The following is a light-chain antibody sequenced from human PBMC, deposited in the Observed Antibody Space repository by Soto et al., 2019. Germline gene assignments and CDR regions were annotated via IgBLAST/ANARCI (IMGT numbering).Light chain of an antibody. V-gene: IGKV3-20*01. J-gene: IGKJ4*01. Sequence: EFVLTQSPGTLSLSPGERDTLSCRASQTVRNNYLAWYQQKPGQAPRLLIYDASSRATGIPDRFSGGGSGTDFTLTISRLEPEDFAVYYGQQFSSYPLTFGGGTKVDIK. CDR1: QTVRNNY. CDR2: DAS. CDR3: QQFSSYPLT.